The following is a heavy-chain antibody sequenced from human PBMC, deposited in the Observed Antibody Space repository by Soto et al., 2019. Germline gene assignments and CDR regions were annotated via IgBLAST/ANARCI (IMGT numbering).Heavy chain of an antibody. Sequence: EVQLVESGGGLVQPGGSLRLSCAASGFIFSRLSMGWVRQAPGKGLEWVANIKEDGSEIYSVDSLRGRFTISKDNAKNSLYLQMNSLRADDTAVYYCARARSGYYYDYWVQGVLVTVSS. CDR1: GFIFSRLS. V-gene: IGHV3-7*05. D-gene: IGHD3-22*01. CDR2: IKEDGSEI. J-gene: IGHJ4*02. CDR3: ARARSGYYYDY.